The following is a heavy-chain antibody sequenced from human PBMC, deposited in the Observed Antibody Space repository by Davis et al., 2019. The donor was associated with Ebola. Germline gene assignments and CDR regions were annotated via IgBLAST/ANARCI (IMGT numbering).Heavy chain of an antibody. V-gene: IGHV3-73*01. D-gene: IGHD3-22*01. Sequence: GESLKISCAASGFTFSGSAMHWVRQASGKGLEWLGRIRSKANNYATTYAASVKGRFTISRDDSKNTAYLQMNSLKTEDTAVYYCTRTSGSSYYYGMDVWGQGTTVTVSS. J-gene: IGHJ6*02. CDR2: IRSKANNYAT. CDR3: TRTSGSSYYYGMDV. CDR1: GFTFSGSA.